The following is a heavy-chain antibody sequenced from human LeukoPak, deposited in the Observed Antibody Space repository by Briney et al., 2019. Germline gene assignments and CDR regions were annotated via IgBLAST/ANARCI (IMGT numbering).Heavy chain of an antibody. CDR2: VNLYNGNI. CDR1: GDTFSSYG. Sequence: ASVKVSCKASGDTFSSYGISWVRQAPGQGLEWMGWVNLYNGNINYAQKLQDRITLTADRSTSTAYMDLTSLTSDDTAVYYCARSSLDSSRGVGTFDIWGQGTMVTVSS. J-gene: IGHJ3*02. D-gene: IGHD6-13*01. CDR3: ARSSLDSSRGVGTFDI. V-gene: IGHV1-18*01.